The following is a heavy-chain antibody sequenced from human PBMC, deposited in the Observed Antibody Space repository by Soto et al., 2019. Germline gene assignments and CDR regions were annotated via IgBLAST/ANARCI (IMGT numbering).Heavy chain of an antibody. J-gene: IGHJ6*02. D-gene: IGHD6-19*01. CDR2: IRRKATSYTT. CDR3: AMLGGWSGGSSGMDV. V-gene: IGHV3-72*01. Sequence: EVQLVESGGGLVQPGGSLRLSCAASGLIFSDYHMDWVRQAPGKGLEWVGRIRRKATSYTTEYAASGKGRFTMSRYDSKNSLYLQMNSLKSEDTAVYYCAMLGGWSGGSSGMDVWGQGTTVTVSS. CDR1: GLIFSDYH.